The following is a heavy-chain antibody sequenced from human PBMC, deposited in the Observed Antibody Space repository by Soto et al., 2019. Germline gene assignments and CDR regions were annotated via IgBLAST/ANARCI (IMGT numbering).Heavy chain of an antibody. CDR3: ARALDSSSTLSFRRRAQTNWFDP. J-gene: IGHJ5*02. Sequence: QVQLVQSGAEVKKPGASVKVSCKASGYTFTSYGISWVRQAPGQGLEWMGWISAYNGNTNYAQRLQGRVTMTTDTPTRTADMELRSLRSDDTAVYYCARALDSSSTLSFRRRAQTNWFDPWGQGTLVTVSS. CDR1: GYTFTSYG. D-gene: IGHD6-13*01. CDR2: ISAYNGNT. V-gene: IGHV1-18*04.